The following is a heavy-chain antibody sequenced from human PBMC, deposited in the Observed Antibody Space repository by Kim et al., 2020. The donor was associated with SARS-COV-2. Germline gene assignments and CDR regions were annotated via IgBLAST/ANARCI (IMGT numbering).Heavy chain of an antibody. V-gene: IGHV3-43*01. J-gene: IGHJ6*02. CDR2: ISWDGDTT. Sequence: GGSLRLSCAASGFAFEDYMMHWVRQAPGKGLEWVSLISWDGDTTYYADSVKGRFTISRDNNGKSLHLQMNGLRTEDTAFYYCAKGGNSGCLDVWGLWTTV. CDR3: AKGGNSGCLDV. D-gene: IGHD1-1*01. CDR1: GFAFEDYM.